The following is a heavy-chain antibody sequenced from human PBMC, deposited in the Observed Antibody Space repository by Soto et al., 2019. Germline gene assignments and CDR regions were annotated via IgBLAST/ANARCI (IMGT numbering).Heavy chain of an antibody. CDR2: IYYSGST. CDR3: CVVVVAATGEDWFDP. V-gene: IGHV4-31*03. CDR1: GGSISSGGYY. D-gene: IGHD2-15*01. Sequence: SETLSLTCTVSGGSISSGGYYWSWIRQHPGKGLEWIGYIYYSGSTYYNPSLKSRVTISVDTSKNQFSLKLSSVTAADTAVYYCCVVVVAATGEDWFDPWGQGTLVTVSS. J-gene: IGHJ5*02.